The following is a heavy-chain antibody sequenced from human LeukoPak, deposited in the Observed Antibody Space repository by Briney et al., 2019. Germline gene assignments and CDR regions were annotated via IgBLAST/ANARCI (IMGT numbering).Heavy chain of an antibody. J-gene: IGHJ6*03. D-gene: IGHD5-12*01. CDR2: IRYDGSNK. CDR3: AKGGGYEAQYYYYYLDV. CDR1: GFTFSTYG. Sequence: GGSLRLSCAASGFTFSTYGMHWVRQAPGKGLEWVAFIRYDGSNKYYADSVKGRFTVSRDNSKNTLYLQMKSLRAEDTAVYYCAKGGGYEAQYYYYYLDVWGKGTTVTISS. V-gene: IGHV3-30*02.